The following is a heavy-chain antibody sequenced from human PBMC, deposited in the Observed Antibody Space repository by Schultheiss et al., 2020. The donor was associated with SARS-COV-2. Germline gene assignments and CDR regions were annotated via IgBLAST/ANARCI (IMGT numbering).Heavy chain of an antibody. CDR1: GGSISSDSYY. CDR3: ARAVSRSSSSYHYYGMDV. J-gene: IGHJ6*02. Sequence: SETLSLTCTVSGGSISSDSYYWGWIRQPPGKGLEWIGSIYYSGSTYYNPSLKSRVTISVGTSKNQFSLKLTSVTAADTAVYYCARAVSRSSSSYHYYGMDVWGQGTTVTVSS. D-gene: IGHD6-6*01. CDR2: IYYSGST. V-gene: IGHV4-39*07.